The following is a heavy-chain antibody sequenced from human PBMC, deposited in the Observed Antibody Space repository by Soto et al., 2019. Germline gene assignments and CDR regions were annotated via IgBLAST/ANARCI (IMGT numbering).Heavy chain of an antibody. J-gene: IGHJ1*01. V-gene: IGHV3-74*01. D-gene: IGHD2-2*01. Sequence: EVHLVESGGGLVQPGGSLRLSCTASGFIFSNYWIHWVRQAPGKGLVWASRINNDGSSTDYVDSVKGRFTISRDNAKNTLYLQMNSLRAEDTAVYYCAKRDVGAGYHHWGQGTLVTVSS. CDR1: GFIFSNYW. CDR2: INNDGSST. CDR3: AKRDVGAGYHH.